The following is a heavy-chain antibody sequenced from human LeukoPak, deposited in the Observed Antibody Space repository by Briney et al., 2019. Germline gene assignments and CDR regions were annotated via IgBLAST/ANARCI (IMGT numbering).Heavy chain of an antibody. Sequence: PSETLSLTCTVSGGSISSYYWSWIRQPPGKGLEWIGYIYYSGSTNYNPSLKSLVTISVDTSKNQFSLKLSSVTAADTAVYYCARERLGYSYGYPDAFDIWGQGTMVTVSS. D-gene: IGHD5-18*01. J-gene: IGHJ3*02. CDR1: GGSISSYY. CDR2: IYYSGST. CDR3: ARERLGYSYGYPDAFDI. V-gene: IGHV4-59*01.